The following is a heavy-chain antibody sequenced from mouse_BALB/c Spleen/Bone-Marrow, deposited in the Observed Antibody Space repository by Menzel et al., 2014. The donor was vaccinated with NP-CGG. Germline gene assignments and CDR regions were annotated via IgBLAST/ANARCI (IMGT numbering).Heavy chain of an antibody. J-gene: IGHJ3*01. Sequence: DVKLVESGGGLVKSGGSLKLSCAASGFTFSNYGMSWVRQTPEKRLEWVATISGGGSYTFYSGSVKGRFTISRDNAKNNLYLQLSSLRSEDTALYYCARHAYYDQTEVSFVYWGQGTLVTVSA. V-gene: IGHV5-9-2*01. D-gene: IGHD2-4*01. CDR3: ARHAYYDQTEVSFVY. CDR2: ISGGGSYT. CDR1: GFTFSNYG.